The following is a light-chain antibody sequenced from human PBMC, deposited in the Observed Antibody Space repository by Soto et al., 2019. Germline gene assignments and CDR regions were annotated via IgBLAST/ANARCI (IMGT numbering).Light chain of an antibody. Sequence: EIVMRQSPATLSVSPGEGATLSCRASQSVSSSYLAWCQQKPGQAPRLLIYGASSRATGIPDRFSGSGSGTDFTLTISRLEPEDFAVYYCQQYRTFGQGTKVDIK. V-gene: IGKV3-20*01. CDR2: GAS. J-gene: IGKJ1*01. CDR1: QSVSSSY. CDR3: QQYRT.